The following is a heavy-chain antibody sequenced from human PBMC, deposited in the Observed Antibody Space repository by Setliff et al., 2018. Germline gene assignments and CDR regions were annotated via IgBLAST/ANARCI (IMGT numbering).Heavy chain of an antibody. CDR1: GFNFGGYG. CDR3: AKDRNFPNDVFDT. J-gene: IGHJ3*02. CDR2: ISGGSGRT. Sequence: GGSLRLSCTASGFNFGGYGMHWVRQAPGKGLEWVSAISGGSGRTYYVATMKGRFTISRDDSKNTLYLQMNSLRAEDTGIYYCAKDRNFPNDVFDTWGQGTMVTVSS. V-gene: IGHV3-23*01.